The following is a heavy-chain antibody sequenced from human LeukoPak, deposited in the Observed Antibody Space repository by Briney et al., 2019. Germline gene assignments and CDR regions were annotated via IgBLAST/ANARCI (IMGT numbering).Heavy chain of an antibody. J-gene: IGHJ4*02. D-gene: IGHD2-2*01. CDR2: INHSGST. Sequence: PSETLSLTCAVYGGSFSGYYWSWIRQPPGKGLEWIGEINHSGSTNYNPSLKSRVTISVDTSKNQFSLKLSSVTAADTAVYYCARAGYCSSTSCYYLYWGQGTLVTVSS. V-gene: IGHV4-34*01. CDR3: ARAGYCSSTSCYYLY. CDR1: GGSFSGYY.